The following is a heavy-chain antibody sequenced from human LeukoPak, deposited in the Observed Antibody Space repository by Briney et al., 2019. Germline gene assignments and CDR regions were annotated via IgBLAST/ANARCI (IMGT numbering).Heavy chain of an antibody. CDR2: INHSGYT. D-gene: IGHD4-17*01. V-gene: IGHV4-34*01. Sequence: SETLSLTCAVSGVSFNDHYWNWVRQTPGKGLEWIGEINHSGYTNDSPSLKSRVTLSIDTSRKQFSLNLRSVTVADTGIYYCTRMTTGHDYWGQGTLVTVSS. CDR1: GVSFNDHY. CDR3: TRMTTGHDY. J-gene: IGHJ4*02.